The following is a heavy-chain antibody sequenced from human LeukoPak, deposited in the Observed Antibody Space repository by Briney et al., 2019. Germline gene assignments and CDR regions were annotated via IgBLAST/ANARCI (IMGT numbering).Heavy chain of an antibody. CDR1: SGSFTDYY. J-gene: IGHJ6*03. V-gene: IGHV4-34*01. CDR2: INHSGST. Sequence: SETLSLTCAVYSGSFTDYYWIWIRQPPGKGLEWIGEINHSGSTNYNPSLGGRVTISVDTSKNQFSLRLSSVTAADTAVYYCARGRKVVGEFWRPYYYHYMGVWGKGTTVTVSS. CDR3: ARGRKVVGEFWRPYYYHYMGV. D-gene: IGHD3-10*01.